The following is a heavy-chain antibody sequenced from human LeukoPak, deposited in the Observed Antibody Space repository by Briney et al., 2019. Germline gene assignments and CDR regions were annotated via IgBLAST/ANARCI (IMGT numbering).Heavy chain of an antibody. V-gene: IGHV5-51*01. J-gene: IGHJ4*02. CDR1: GYTFTNYW. CDR2: IYPGDSDT. CDR3: ARHIGLTTRYFDY. D-gene: IGHD4/OR15-4a*01. Sequence: GESLKISCKGSGYTFTNYWIAWVRQMPGKGLEWMGMIYPGDSDTRYSPSLQGHVTISADKSITTAYLQWSSLKSSDTAMYYCARHIGLTTRYFDYWGQGTLVTVSS.